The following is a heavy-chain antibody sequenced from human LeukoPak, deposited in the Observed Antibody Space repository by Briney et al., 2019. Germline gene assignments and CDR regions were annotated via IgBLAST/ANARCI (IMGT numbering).Heavy chain of an antibody. CDR2: IIPILGIA. J-gene: IGHJ5*02. D-gene: IGHD3-10*01. CDR3: ASYTGLKLLWFGEAWGYNWFDP. V-gene: IGHV1-69*04. Sequence: ASMKVSCKASGGTFSSYAISWVRQAPGQGLEWMGRIIPILGIANYAQKFQGRVTITADKSTSTAYMELSSLRSEDTAVYYCASYTGLKLLWFGEAWGYNWFDPWGQGTLVTVSS. CDR1: GGTFSSYA.